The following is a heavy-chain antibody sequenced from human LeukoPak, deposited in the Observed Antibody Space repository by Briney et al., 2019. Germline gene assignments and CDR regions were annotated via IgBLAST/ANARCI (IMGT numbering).Heavy chain of an antibody. CDR2: IRSKANHYAT. CDR1: GFTFSGSA. CDR3: TSGYSYGYSYYYYYMDV. D-gene: IGHD5-18*01. J-gene: IGHJ6*03. Sequence: GGSLRLSCAASGFTFSGSAMRWVRQASGKGLEWVGRIRSKANHYATAYAASVKGRFTISRDDSKNTAYLQMNSLKTEDTAVYYCTSGYSYGYSYYYYYMDVWGKGTTVTISS. V-gene: IGHV3-73*01.